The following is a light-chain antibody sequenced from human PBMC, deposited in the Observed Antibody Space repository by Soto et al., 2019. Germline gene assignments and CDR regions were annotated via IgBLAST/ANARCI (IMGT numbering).Light chain of an antibody. CDR2: DAS. J-gene: IGKJ5*01. CDR3: LQHNSYPFT. V-gene: IGKV1-33*01. CDR1: QDINKN. Sequence: DIQMTQSPSSLSASVGDRVTITCQASQDINKNLIWYQQKPGKAPKLLIYDASDLETGVPSRFSGSGSGTGFTFTISSLKTEDFATYYCLQHNSYPFTFGQGTRLEIK.